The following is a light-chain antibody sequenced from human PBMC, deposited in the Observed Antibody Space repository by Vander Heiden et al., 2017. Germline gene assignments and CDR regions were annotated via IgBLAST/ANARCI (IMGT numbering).Light chain of an antibody. J-gene: IGKJ4*01. CDR3: QQYNSYLLT. CDR2: KAS. Sequence: DIQMTQSPSTLSASVGDRVTITCRASQSISSWLAWYQQKPGKDPNLLIYKASSLESGVTSRFSGSGSGTEFTRTISSLQPDDFATYYCQQYNSYLLTFGGGTKVEIK. CDR1: QSISSW. V-gene: IGKV1-5*03.